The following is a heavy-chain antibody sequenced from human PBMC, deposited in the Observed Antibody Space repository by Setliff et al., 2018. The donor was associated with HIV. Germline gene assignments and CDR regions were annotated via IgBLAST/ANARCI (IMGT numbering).Heavy chain of an antibody. Sequence: SETLSLTCTVSGGSIYSGVYYWGWVRQSPGKGLEWIGSNYNTRTTYYNPSLKSRVTISVDTSKNQFSLNLMSVTAADTAVYYCARGSSLGSGWSHAFHIWGQGTMVTVSS. J-gene: IGHJ3*02. D-gene: IGHD6-19*01. V-gene: IGHV4-39*07. CDR2: NYNTRTT. CDR1: GGSIYSGVYY. CDR3: ARGSSLGSGWSHAFHI.